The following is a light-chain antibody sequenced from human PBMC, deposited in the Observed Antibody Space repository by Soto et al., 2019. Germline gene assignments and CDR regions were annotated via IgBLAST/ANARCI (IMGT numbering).Light chain of an antibody. CDR1: QSISNN. CDR2: GAS. V-gene: IGKV3-15*01. J-gene: IGKJ2*01. Sequence: EIVMTQSPATLSVSPGERATLSCRASQSISNNLAWYQQKPGQAPSLLIYGASTRATGIPARFSGSGSGTEFTLTISSLQSEDSAVYYRQQYNNWPPRTFGQGTKLEIK. CDR3: QQYNNWPPRT.